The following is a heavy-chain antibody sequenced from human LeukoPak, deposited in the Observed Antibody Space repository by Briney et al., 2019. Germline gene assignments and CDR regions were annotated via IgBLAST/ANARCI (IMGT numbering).Heavy chain of an antibody. Sequence: PSETLSLTCTVSGGSIGSSSYYWGGIRQPPGKGLEWVGRIYYSGSTYYNPSLKTRVTISVDTSKNQFSLKLSSVTAADTAVYYCARHIIAVAGTFGYWGQGTLVTVSS. CDR1: GGSIGSSSYY. CDR3: ARHIIAVAGTFGY. V-gene: IGHV4-39*01. D-gene: IGHD6-19*01. CDR2: IYYSGST. J-gene: IGHJ4*02.